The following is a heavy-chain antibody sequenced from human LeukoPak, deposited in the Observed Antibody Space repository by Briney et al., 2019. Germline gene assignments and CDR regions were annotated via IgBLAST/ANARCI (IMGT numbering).Heavy chain of an antibody. Sequence: ASVKVSCKVSGYTLTELSMHWVRQAPGKGLEWMGGFDPEDGETIYAQKLQGRVTITTDTSTSTAYMELRSLRSDDTAVYYCARVPSVTTSHYYYYMDVWGKGTTVTISS. V-gene: IGHV1-24*01. CDR2: FDPEDGET. J-gene: IGHJ6*03. D-gene: IGHD4-17*01. CDR1: GYTLTELS. CDR3: ARVPSVTTSHYYYYMDV.